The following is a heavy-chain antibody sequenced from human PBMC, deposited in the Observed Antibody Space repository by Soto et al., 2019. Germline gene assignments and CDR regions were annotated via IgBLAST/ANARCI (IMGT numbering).Heavy chain of an antibody. CDR1: GFTFSSYG. CDR3: AKAIVGATRHDAFDI. V-gene: IGHV3-30*18. J-gene: IGHJ3*02. CDR2: ISYDGSNK. D-gene: IGHD1-26*01. Sequence: QVQLVESGGGVVQPGRSLRLSCAASGFTFSSYGMHWVRQAPGKGLEWVAVISYDGSNKYYADSVKGRFTISRDNSKNTLYLQMNSLRAEDMAVYYCAKAIVGATRHDAFDIWGQGTMVTVSS.